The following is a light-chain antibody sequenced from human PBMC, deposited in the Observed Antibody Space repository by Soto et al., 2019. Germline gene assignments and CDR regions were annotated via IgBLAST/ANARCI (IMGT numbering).Light chain of an antibody. Sequence: NELTRAPSSLCASGGYRYHITLRASQGISSWLAWYQQKPGKAPKLLIYAASSLQSGVPSRFSGSGSGTEFTLTISSLQSEDFAVYYCQQYNNWPQTFGQGTKVDI. CDR1: QGISSW. CDR2: AAS. V-gene: IGKV1-12*01. J-gene: IGKJ1*01. CDR3: QQYNNWPQT.